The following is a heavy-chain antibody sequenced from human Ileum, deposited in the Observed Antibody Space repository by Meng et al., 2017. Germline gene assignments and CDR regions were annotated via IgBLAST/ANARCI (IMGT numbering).Heavy chain of an antibody. V-gene: IGHV3-15*01. CDR2: IRRKTDATTT. CDR3: TAEDPQYYFDY. Sequence: EVQLVESGGGLVKPGGSLRLSCAASGFTFSNAWLSWVRKAPGKGLEWIARIRRKTDATTTDYVAPVKGRFTISRDDSENTLFLQMNSLKTEDTAVYYCTAEDPQYYFDYWGQGTLVTVSS. CDR1: GFTFSNAW. J-gene: IGHJ4*02.